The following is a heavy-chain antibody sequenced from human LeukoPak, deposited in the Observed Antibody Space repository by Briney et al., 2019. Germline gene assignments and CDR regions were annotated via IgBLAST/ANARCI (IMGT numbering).Heavy chain of an antibody. CDR2: IYYSGST. D-gene: IGHD6-13*01. V-gene: IGHV4-34*01. Sequence: SETLSLTCAVYGGSFSGYYWSWIRQPPGKGLEWIGSIYYSGSTYYNPSLKSRVTISVDTSKNQFSLKLSSVTAADTAVYYCARRIGKQPEDYWGQGTLVTVSS. J-gene: IGHJ4*02. CDR1: GGSFSGYY. CDR3: ARRIGKQPEDY.